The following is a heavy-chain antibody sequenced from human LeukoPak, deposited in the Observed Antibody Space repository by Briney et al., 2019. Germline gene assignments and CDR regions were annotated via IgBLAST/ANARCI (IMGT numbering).Heavy chain of an antibody. J-gene: IGHJ4*02. CDR2: IYYSGST. D-gene: IGHD6-13*01. Sequence: SETLSLTCTVSGGSISSYYWTWLRQSPGKGLEWIGYIYYSGSTDYNPSLKSRVTISVDTSKNQFSLNLSSVTAVDTAVYYCARASYSSSWYYFDYWGQGTLVTVSS. CDR1: GGSISSYY. CDR3: ARASYSSSWYYFDY. V-gene: IGHV4-59*01.